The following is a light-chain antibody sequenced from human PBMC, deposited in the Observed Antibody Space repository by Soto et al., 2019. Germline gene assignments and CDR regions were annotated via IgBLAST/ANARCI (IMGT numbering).Light chain of an antibody. CDR1: SSNIGAGHV. J-gene: IGLJ3*02. V-gene: IGLV1-40*01. CDR2: GSS. Sequence: QSVLTQPPSVSGAPGQRVTISCTGSSSNIGAGHVVHWYQQFPGRAPNLLIYGSSNRPSGVPDRFSGSKSGTSASLAITGLQAEDEADYYCQTWGTGIQVFGGGTKLTVL. CDR3: QTWGTGIQV.